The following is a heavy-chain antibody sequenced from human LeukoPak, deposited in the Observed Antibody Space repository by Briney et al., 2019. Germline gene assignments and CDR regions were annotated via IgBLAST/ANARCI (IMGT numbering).Heavy chain of an antibody. CDR3: ARDVEVVVTAMDY. D-gene: IGHD2-21*02. V-gene: IGHV1-2*02. CDR1: GYTFTGYY. J-gene: IGHJ4*02. Sequence: ASVKVSCKASGYTFTGYYMHWVRQAPGQGLEWMGWINPNSGGTNYAQKFQGRVTMTRDTSTSTVYMELSSLRSEDTAVYYCARDVEVVVTAMDYWGQGTLVTVSS. CDR2: INPNSGGT.